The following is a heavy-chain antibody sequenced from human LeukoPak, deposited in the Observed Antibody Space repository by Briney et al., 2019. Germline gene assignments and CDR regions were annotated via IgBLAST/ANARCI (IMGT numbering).Heavy chain of an antibody. CDR2: IRYDGSNK. J-gene: IGHJ4*02. CDR1: GFTFSSYG. Sequence: GGSLRLSCAASGFTFSSYGMHWVRQAPGKGLEWVAFIRYDGSNKYYADSVKGRFTISRDNSKNTLYLQMNSLRAEDTAVYYCATDPRDSSVYYFDYWGQGTLVTVSS. D-gene: IGHD3-22*01. CDR3: ATDPRDSSVYYFDY. V-gene: IGHV3-30*02.